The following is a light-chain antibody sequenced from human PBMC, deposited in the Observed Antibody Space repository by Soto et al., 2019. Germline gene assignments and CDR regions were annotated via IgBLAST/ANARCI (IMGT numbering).Light chain of an antibody. CDR1: QSVGTW. Sequence: DSRMTQSASTLSSSGGGRVTITCRASQSVGTWVAWYQQKPGKAPKLLIYGASNLESGVPSRFSGSGSGTEFTLTITTLQPDDFATYFCQHYTRNTWSFAPGTKAAIK. CDR3: QHYTRNTWS. V-gene: IGKV1-5*01. J-gene: IGKJ1*01. CDR2: GAS.